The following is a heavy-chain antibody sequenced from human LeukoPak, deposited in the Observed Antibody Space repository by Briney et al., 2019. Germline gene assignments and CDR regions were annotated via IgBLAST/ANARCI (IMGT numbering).Heavy chain of an antibody. V-gene: IGHV3-23*01. CDR3: AKAASPIMAFAVAAD. J-gene: IGHJ4*02. D-gene: IGHD6-19*01. Sequence: GGSLRLSCATSGFTFTNFAMTWVRQAPGKGLEWLSAISGSGVDTFYLDSVKGRFTTSRDNSKSTLYLQMDNVRPEDTALYYCAKAASPIMAFAVAADWGQGALVIVSS. CDR1: GFTFTNFA. CDR2: ISGSGVDT.